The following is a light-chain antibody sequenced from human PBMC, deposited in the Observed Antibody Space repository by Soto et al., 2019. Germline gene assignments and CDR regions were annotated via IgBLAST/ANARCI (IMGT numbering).Light chain of an antibody. CDR1: QSVNGNY. CDR3: QQYGGPPPRT. V-gene: IGKV3-20*01. Sequence: EIVLTQFPGTLSLSPGERATLSCRASQSVNGNYLAWYQQKPGQAPRLLIYAASSRATGIPDRFSGSGSGTDFTLTISSLEPEDFAVYYCQQYGGPPPRTFGQGTKV. CDR2: AAS. J-gene: IGKJ1*01.